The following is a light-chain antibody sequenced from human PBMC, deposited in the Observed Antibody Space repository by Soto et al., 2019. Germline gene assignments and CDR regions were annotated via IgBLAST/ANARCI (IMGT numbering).Light chain of an antibody. V-gene: IGKV2-28*01. CDR1: QSLLHSNGYNY. CDR3: MQVLQTPHT. CDR2: LGS. J-gene: IGKJ2*01. Sequence: DIVMTQSPLSLPVTPGEPASISCRSSQSLLHSNGYNYLDWYLQKPGQSPQLLIYLGSNRASGVPDRFRGSGSGTDFTLKISRVVAEDAGVYYCMQVLQTPHTFGQGTMLEIK.